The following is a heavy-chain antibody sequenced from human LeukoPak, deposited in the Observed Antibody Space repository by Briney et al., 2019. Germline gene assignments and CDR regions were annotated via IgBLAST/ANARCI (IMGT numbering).Heavy chain of an antibody. Sequence: SETLSLTCTVSGGSISSGSYYWSWIRPPPGKGLEWIGYIYYSGSTNYNPSLKSRVTISVDTSKNQFSLKLSSVTAADTAVYYCARADQVWYFDLWGRGTLVTVSS. V-gene: IGHV4-61*01. CDR3: ARADQVWYFDL. CDR1: GGSISSGSYY. CDR2: IYYSGST. J-gene: IGHJ2*01.